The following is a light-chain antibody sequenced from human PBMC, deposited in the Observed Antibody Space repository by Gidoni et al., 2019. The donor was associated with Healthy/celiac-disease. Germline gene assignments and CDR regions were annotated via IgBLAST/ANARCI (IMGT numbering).Light chain of an antibody. V-gene: IGKV1-8*01. CDR1: QGINSY. CDR3: QQYYSYPRT. Sequence: AIRMTQSPSSFSASTGDRVTITCRARQGINSYLAWYQQKPGKDPKLLIYAASTLQSGVPSRFSGSGSGTDFTLTISCLQSEDFATYYCQQYYSYPRTFGQGTKVEIK. CDR2: AAS. J-gene: IGKJ1*01.